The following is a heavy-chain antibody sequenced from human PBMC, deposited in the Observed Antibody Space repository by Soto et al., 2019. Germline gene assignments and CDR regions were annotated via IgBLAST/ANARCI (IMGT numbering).Heavy chain of an antibody. CDR3: ARIKWGLNYYNGMDV. Sequence: ASVKVSCKPSGYSFSDYFIQWVRQAPGQGLEWVAWINPKTAATNYAKKFQGRVSLTWDTSSTTAYMELTRLRPDDTAIYYCARIKWGLNYYNGMDVWGQGTTVTVSS. V-gene: IGHV1-2*02. D-gene: IGHD1-26*01. CDR2: INPKTAAT. CDR1: GYSFSDYF. J-gene: IGHJ6*02.